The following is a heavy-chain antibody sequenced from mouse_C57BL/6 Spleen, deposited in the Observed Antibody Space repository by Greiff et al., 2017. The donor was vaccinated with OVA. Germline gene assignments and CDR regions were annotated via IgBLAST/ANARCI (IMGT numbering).Heavy chain of an antibody. CDR2: INPNNGGT. CDR1: GYTFTDYY. CDR3: ASPHYYGYFDV. Sequence: EVKLQQSGPELVKPGASVKISCKASGYTFTDYYMNWVKQSHGKSLEWIGDINPNNGGTSYNQKFKGKATLTVDKSSSTASMELRSLTSEDSAVYYCASPHYYGYFDVWGTGTTVTVSS. D-gene: IGHD1-2*01. V-gene: IGHV1-26*01. J-gene: IGHJ1*03.